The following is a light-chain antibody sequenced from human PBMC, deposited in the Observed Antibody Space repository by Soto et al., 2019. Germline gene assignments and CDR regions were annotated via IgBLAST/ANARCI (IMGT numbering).Light chain of an antibody. CDR2: GAS. CDR1: QGVSSK. Sequence: EKVMTQSPATLSVSQGERVTLSCRASQGVSSKLAWYQHKRGQAPRLLIYGASTRATGIPARFSGSGSETEFTLTISSLQSEDFAVYYCQQYTSWPLTFGGGTKVEIK. CDR3: QQYTSWPLT. J-gene: IGKJ4*01. V-gene: IGKV3-15*01.